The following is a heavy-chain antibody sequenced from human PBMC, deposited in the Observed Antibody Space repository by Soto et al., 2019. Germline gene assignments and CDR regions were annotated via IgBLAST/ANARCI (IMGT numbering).Heavy chain of an antibody. J-gene: IGHJ6*02. D-gene: IGHD1-26*01. CDR1: GYTFTSYV. CDR2: ISAYNGNT. Sequence: QVQLVQSGAEVKKPGASVKVSCKASGYTFTSYVISWVRQAPGQGLEWMGWISAYNGNTNYAQKLQGRVTMTTDTSTGTAYMGLGGLRSDETAVYFCGSYRGELVLDGMDVWGQGTTVTVSS. CDR3: GSYRGELVLDGMDV. V-gene: IGHV1-18*01.